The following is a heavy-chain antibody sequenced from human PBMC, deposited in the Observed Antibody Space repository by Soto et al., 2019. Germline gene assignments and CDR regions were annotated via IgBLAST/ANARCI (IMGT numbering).Heavy chain of an antibody. D-gene: IGHD3-22*01. CDR3: ARGFFDNSGRPNRFWYFDL. Sequence: QMQLVQSGAEVKKSGASLKVSCKASGYTLTDYYIHWVRQAPGQGLEWMGRINTNGGGTDTAQKLEGRGAITRDTSINTAYMELSGLRSDDTAVYYCARGFFDNSGRPNRFWYFDLWGRGTLVTVSS. CDR2: INTNGGGT. CDR1: GYTLTDYY. J-gene: IGHJ2*01. V-gene: IGHV1-2*06.